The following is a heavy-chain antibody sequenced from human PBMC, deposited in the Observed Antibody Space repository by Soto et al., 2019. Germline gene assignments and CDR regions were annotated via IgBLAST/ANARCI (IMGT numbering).Heavy chain of an antibody. CDR3: ARDVYCSSTSCPYYYYYGMDV. D-gene: IGHD2-2*01. J-gene: IGHJ6*02. Sequence: QVQLVQSGAEVKKPGASVKVSCKASGYTFTSYGISWVRQAPGQGLEGMGWISAYNGNTNYAQKLQGRVTMTTDTSTSTAYMELRSLRSDDTAVYYCARDVYCSSTSCPYYYYYGMDVWGQGTTVTVSS. CDR1: GYTFTSYG. CDR2: ISAYNGNT. V-gene: IGHV1-18*01.